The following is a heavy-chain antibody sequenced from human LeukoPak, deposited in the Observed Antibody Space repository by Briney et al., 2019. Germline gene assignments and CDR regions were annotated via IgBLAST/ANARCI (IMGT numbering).Heavy chain of an antibody. CDR3: ARGGTIRAYYFDY. CDR1: GGSISSSSYY. V-gene: IGHV4-39*07. Sequence: SETLSLTCTVSGGSISSSSYYWGWIRQPPGKGLEWIGYIYHSGSTYYNPSLKSRVTISVDRSKNQFSLKLSSVTAADTAVYYCARGGTIRAYYFDYWGQGTLVTVSS. CDR2: IYHSGST. J-gene: IGHJ4*02. D-gene: IGHD3-16*01.